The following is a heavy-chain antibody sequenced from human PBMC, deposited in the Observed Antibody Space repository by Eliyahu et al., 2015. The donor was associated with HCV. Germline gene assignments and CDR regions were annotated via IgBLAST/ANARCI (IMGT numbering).Heavy chain of an antibody. D-gene: IGHD4-17*01. Sequence: QVQLVESGGGVVQPGRSLRLSCAASGFTFSNYGMHWVRQAPGKGLEWVAVIWYDGNNKYYADSVKGRFTISRDNSKNTLYLQMNSLRAEDTAVYYCARRAGGAVTLWGIDYWGQGTLVTVSS. CDR1: GFTFSNYG. V-gene: IGHV3-33*01. CDR3: ARRAGGAVTLWGIDY. J-gene: IGHJ4*02. CDR2: IWYDGNNK.